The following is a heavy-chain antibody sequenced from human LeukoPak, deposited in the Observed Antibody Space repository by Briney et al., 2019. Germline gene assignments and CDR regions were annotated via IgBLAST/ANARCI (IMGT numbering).Heavy chain of an antibody. CDR1: GYTLTELF. Sequence: GASVKVSCKVSGYTLTELFTHWVRQAPGKGLEWMGGFDPEDGETIYAQKFQGRVTMTEDTSTDTAYMELSSLRSEDTAVYYCATQYCTNGVCYKYNWFDPWGQGTLVTVSS. J-gene: IGHJ5*02. CDR3: ATQYCTNGVCYKYNWFDP. V-gene: IGHV1-24*01. CDR2: FDPEDGET. D-gene: IGHD2-8*01.